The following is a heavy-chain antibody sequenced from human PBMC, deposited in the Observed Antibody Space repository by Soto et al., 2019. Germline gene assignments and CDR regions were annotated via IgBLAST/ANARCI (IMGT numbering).Heavy chain of an antibody. CDR1: GFTFSDYW. D-gene: IGHD6-6*01. CDR3: ARDRRSSSSLVDC. CDR2: INTDGSRA. Sequence: EVQLVESGGGLVQPGGSLRLSCAASGFTFSDYWMHWVRQAPGKGLVSVSRINTDGSRATYADSVKGRFTISRDNAKNTLYLQMNSLRAEDTAVYYCARDRRSSSSLVDCWGQGTLVTVSS. J-gene: IGHJ4*02. V-gene: IGHV3-74*01.